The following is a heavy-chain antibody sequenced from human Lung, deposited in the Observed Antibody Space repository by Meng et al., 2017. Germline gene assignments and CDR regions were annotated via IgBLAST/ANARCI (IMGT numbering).Heavy chain of an antibody. CDR1: GGSFSDYY. D-gene: IGHD4-11*01. V-gene: IGHV4-34*01. J-gene: IGHJ4*02. Sequence: QVHLQQGGAGPLTPSETLSLTCVVSGGSFSDYYWSWIRQPPGKGLEWIGEINHSGSTNYNPSLESRATISVDTSQNNLSLKLSSVTAADSAVYYCARGPTTMAHDFDYWGQGTLVTVSS. CDR3: ARGPTTMAHDFDY. CDR2: INHSGST.